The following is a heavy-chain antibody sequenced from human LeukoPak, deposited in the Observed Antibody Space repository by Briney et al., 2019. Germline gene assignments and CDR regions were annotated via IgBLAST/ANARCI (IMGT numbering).Heavy chain of an antibody. Sequence: GGSLRLSCSASGFTFSSCAMSWVCQAPGKGLEWISAITGGSSSTYYADSVKGRFTISRDNSKNTLYLQINSLRAEDSAVYYCAKGSSNTRPYFCDYWGQGTLVTLSS. J-gene: IGHJ4*02. CDR1: GFTFSSCA. CDR2: ITGGSSST. D-gene: IGHD2-8*01. CDR3: AKGSSNTRPYFCDY. V-gene: IGHV3-23*01.